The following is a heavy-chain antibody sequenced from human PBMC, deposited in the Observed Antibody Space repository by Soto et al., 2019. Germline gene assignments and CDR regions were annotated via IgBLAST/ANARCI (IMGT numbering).Heavy chain of an antibody. CDR1: GGSISSGDYY. J-gene: IGHJ6*02. D-gene: IGHD3-3*01. V-gene: IGHV4-30-4*01. Sequence: PSETLSLTWTVSGGSISSGDYYWIWIRQPPGKGLDWIGYIYYSGSTYYNPSLKSRVTISVDTSKNQFSLKLSSVTAADTAVYYCARDPKLGDFWSGYYMYGMDVWGQGTTVTVSS. CDR3: ARDPKLGDFWSGYYMYGMDV. CDR2: IYYSGST.